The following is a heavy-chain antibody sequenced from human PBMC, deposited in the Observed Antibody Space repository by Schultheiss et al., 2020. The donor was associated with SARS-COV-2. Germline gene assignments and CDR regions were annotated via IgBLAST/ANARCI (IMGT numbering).Heavy chain of an antibody. V-gene: IGHV3-7*03. J-gene: IGHJ4*02. D-gene: IGHD3-16*01. CDR3: ARAPESLYDPYYFDY. CDR2: IKQDGSEK. Sequence: GSLSLSCAASGFTFSSYAMSWVRQAPGKGLEWVANIKQDGSEKYYVDSVKGRFTISRDNAKNSLYLQMNSLRAEDTAVYYCARAPESLYDPYYFDYWGQGTLVTVSS. CDR1: GFTFSSYA.